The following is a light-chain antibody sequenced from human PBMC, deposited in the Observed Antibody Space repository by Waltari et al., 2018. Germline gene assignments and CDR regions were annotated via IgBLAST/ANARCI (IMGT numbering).Light chain of an antibody. V-gene: IGKV3-11*01. J-gene: IGKJ1*01. Sequence: ESVLTQSPATLSLSPGERATLSCRASQSVSRYLSWYQLKPGQAPRLLIDDSSNRATGVPAVCSGSGCGADVTLTISSLVPEDFAVYYCRQRGNWPWTFGQGTKV. CDR1: QSVSRY. CDR2: DSS. CDR3: RQRGNWPWT.